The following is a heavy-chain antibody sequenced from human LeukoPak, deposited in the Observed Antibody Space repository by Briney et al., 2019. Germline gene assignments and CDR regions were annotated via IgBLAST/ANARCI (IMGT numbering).Heavy chain of an antibody. Sequence: SETLSLTCTVSGGSISSYYWSWIRQPPGKGLEWIGYIYYSGSTNYNPSLKSRVTISVDTSKNQFSLKLSSVTAADTAVYYCAREFAMVRGVITKNAFDIWGQGTMVTVSS. CDR1: GGSISSYY. J-gene: IGHJ3*02. CDR3: AREFAMVRGVITKNAFDI. CDR2: IYYSGST. V-gene: IGHV4-59*12. D-gene: IGHD3-10*01.